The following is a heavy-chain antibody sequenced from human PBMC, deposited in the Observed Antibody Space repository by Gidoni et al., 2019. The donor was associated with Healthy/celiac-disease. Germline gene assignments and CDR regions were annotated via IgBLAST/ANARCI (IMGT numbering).Heavy chain of an antibody. V-gene: IGHV4-39*01. D-gene: IGHD3-3*01. CDR3: ARQDKSAFGVVNYYFDY. Sequence: QLQLQESGPGLVKPSETLSLTCTVSGGSISSSSYYWGWIRQPPGKGLEWIGSIYYSGSTYYNPSLKSRVTISVDTSKNQFSLKLSSVTAADTAVYYCARQDKSAFGVVNYYFDYWGQGTLVTVSS. J-gene: IGHJ4*02. CDR2: IYYSGST. CDR1: GGSISSSSYY.